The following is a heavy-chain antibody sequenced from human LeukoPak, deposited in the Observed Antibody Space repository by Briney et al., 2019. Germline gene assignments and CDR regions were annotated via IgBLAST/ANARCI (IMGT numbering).Heavy chain of an antibody. CDR2: TYSGGTA. D-gene: IGHD2-2*01. CDR3: ARESLPARRAFDI. CDR1: GFTVTNNY. V-gene: IGHV3-66*01. Sequence: PRRSLRLSCVASGFTVTNNYISWVRQAPGKGLEWVSVTYSGGTADYADSVKGRFSISRDNSKKTVYLQMNSLSADDTAIYYCARESLPARRAFDIWGQGTLVSVSS. J-gene: IGHJ3*02.